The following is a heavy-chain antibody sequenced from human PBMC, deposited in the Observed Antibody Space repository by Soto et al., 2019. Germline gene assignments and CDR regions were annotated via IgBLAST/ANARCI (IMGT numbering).Heavy chain of an antibody. CDR1: GGSISSYY. CDR2: IYYSGST. D-gene: IGHD3-3*01. CDR3: ARADKNYDFWHYYGMDV. Sequence: PSETLSLTCTVSGGSISSYYWSWIRQPPGKGLEWIGYIYYSGSTNYNPSLKSRVTISVDTSKNQFSLKLSSVTAADTAVYYCARADKNYDFWHYYGMDVWGQGTTVTVSS. V-gene: IGHV4-59*01. J-gene: IGHJ6*02.